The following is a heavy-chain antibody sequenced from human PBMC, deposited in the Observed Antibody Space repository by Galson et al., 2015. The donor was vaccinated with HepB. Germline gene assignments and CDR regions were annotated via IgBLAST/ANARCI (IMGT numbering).Heavy chain of an antibody. J-gene: IGHJ4*02. CDR1: GVSISSGGYY. D-gene: IGHD4-17*01. CDR3: ARSLTTFYFDY. V-gene: IGHV4-31*03. Sequence: SLTCTVSGVSISSGGYYWSWIRQHPGKGPEWIGYIYYSGRAYYNPSLKSRVTIPVDTSKNQFSLELSSVTAADTAVYYCARSLTTFYFDYWGQGTLVTVSS. CDR2: IYYSGRA.